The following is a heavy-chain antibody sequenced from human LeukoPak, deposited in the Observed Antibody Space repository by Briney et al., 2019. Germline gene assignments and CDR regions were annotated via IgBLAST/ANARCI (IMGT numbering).Heavy chain of an antibody. J-gene: IGHJ3*02. CDR3: ARSGKVGATLIDAFDI. V-gene: IGHV3-21*01. CDR2: ISTSSIYI. Sequence: GGSLRLSCAGSGFTFSSYNMNWVRQAPGKGLEWVSSISTSSIYIYYADSLKGRFTISRDNAKHSLYLQMNSLRAEDTAVYYCARSGKVGATLIDAFDIWGQGTMVTVSS. CDR1: GFTFSSYN. D-gene: IGHD1-26*01.